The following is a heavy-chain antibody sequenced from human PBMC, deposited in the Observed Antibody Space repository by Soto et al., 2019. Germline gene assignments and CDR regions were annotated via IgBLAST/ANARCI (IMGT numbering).Heavy chain of an antibody. CDR1: GGTFSSYA. CDR2: IIPIFGTA. CDR3: ARSYYYDSSGYYYDYFDY. J-gene: IGHJ4*02. D-gene: IGHD3-22*01. V-gene: IGHV1-69*13. Sequence: SVKVSCKASGGTFSSYAISWVRQAPGQGLEWMGGIIPIFGTANYAQKFQGRVTITADESTSTAYMELSSLRSEDTAVYYCARSYYYDSSGYYYDYFDYWGQGTLVTVSS.